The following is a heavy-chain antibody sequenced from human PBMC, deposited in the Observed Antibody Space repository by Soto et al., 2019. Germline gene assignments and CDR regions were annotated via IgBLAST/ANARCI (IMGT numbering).Heavy chain of an antibody. D-gene: IGHD3-16*01. CDR1: GFTFTSYA. Sequence: QVQLVESGGGVVQPRRSLRLSCAASGFTFTSYAMLWVRQAPGKGLEWVALITYDGSRQYYADSVKGRFTISRDDSKNTLYLQMNALRVEDAAVYYCAREARRYIPYYWGQGTLVTVSS. V-gene: IGHV3-30-3*01. J-gene: IGHJ4*02. CDR3: AREARRYIPYY. CDR2: ITYDGSRQ.